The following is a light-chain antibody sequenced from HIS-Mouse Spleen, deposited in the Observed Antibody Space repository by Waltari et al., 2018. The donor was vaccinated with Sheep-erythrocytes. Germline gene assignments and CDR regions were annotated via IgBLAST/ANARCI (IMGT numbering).Light chain of an antibody. J-gene: IGLJ1*01. CDR3: CSYAGSYNHV. CDR1: SSDVGGYNY. CDR2: DVS. Sequence: QSALNQPRSVSGSPGQSVTISCTGTSSDVGGYNYVSCYQQHPGKAPKPMIYDVSKRPSGVPDRFSGSKSGNTASLTISGLQAEDEADYYCCSYAGSYNHVFATGTKVTVL. V-gene: IGLV2-11*01.